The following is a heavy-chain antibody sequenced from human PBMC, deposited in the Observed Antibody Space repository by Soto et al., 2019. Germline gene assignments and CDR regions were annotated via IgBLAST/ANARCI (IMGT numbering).Heavy chain of an antibody. CDR2: ISGSGGST. CDR3: ARRSSGSLLIDY. V-gene: IGHV3-23*01. Sequence: EVQLLESGGGLVQPGGSLRLSCAASGFTFSSYAMSWVRQAPGKGLEWVSAISGSGGSTYYADSVKGRFTISRDNSKNSLYLQMNSLRDEDTAVYYCARRSSGSLLIDYWGQGTLVTVSS. J-gene: IGHJ4*02. D-gene: IGHD1-26*01. CDR1: GFTFSSYA.